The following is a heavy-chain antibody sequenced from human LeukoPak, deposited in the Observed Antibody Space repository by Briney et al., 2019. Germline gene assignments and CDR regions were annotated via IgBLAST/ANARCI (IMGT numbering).Heavy chain of an antibody. CDR2: IYYSGST. Sequence: SETLSLTCTVSGGSISSGGYYWSWIRQHPGKGLEWIGYIYYSGSTYYNPSLKSRVTISVDTSKNQFSLKLSSVTAADTAVYYCAREMGPAQLVGGRYFDYWGQGTLVTVSS. J-gene: IGHJ4*02. CDR3: AREMGPAQLVGGRYFDY. D-gene: IGHD6-6*01. CDR1: GGSISSGGYY. V-gene: IGHV4-31*03.